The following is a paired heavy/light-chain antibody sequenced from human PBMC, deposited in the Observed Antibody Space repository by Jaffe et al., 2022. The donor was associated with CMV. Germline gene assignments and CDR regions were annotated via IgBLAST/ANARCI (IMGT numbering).Heavy chain of an antibody. J-gene: IGHJ5*02. CDR3: ARGLGLRFLEWLRPLPFDP. CDR2: ISAYNGNT. V-gene: IGHV1-18*04. Sequence: QVQLVQSGAEVKKPGASVKVSCKASGYTFTSYGISWVRQAPGQGLEWMGWISAYNGNTNYAQKLQGRVTMTTDTSTSTAYMELRSLRSDDTAVYYCARGLGLRFLEWLRPLPFDPWGQGTLVTVSS. D-gene: IGHD3-3*01. CDR1: GYTFTSYG.
Light chain of an antibody. CDR3: MQGIHPVT. Sequence: DIVMTQTPLSLSVTPGQPASISCKSSQSLLHSDGKTYLYWYLQKPGQSPQLLIYEVSSRFSGVPDRFSGSGSGTDFTLKISRVEAEDVGVYYCMQGIHPVTFGQGTKLEIK. J-gene: IGKJ2*01. V-gene: IGKV2-29*02. CDR2: EVS. CDR1: QSLLHSDGKTY.